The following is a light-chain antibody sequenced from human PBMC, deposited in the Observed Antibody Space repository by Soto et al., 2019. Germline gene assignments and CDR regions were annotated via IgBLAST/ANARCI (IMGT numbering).Light chain of an antibody. CDR1: ISDVSGYDY. CDR3: TSYTTSSTYV. J-gene: IGLJ1*01. CDR2: DVS. Sequence: HSALTQPASVSGSPGQSITISCTGTISDVSGYDYVSWYQHYPGKAPKLLIYDVSNRPSGVSDRFSGSKSGNTASLTISGLQAEDEADYYCTSYTTSSTYVFGTGTKLTVL. V-gene: IGLV2-14*03.